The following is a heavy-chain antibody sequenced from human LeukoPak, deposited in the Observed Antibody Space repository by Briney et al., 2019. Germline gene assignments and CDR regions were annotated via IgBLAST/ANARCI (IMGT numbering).Heavy chain of an antibody. CDR3: ARGIVGATTAAFDI. V-gene: IGHV3-30-3*01. D-gene: IGHD1-26*01. J-gene: IGHJ3*02. CDR1: GFTFSSYA. Sequence: PGGSLRLSCAASGFTFSSYAMHWVRQAPGKGLEWVAVISYDGSNKYYADSVKGRFTISRDNSKNTLYLQMNSLRAEDTAVYYCARGIVGATTAAFDIWGQGTMVTVSS. CDR2: ISYDGSNK.